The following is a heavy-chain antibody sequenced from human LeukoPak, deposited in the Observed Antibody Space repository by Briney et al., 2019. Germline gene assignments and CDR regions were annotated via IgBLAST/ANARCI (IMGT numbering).Heavy chain of an antibody. CDR1: GDSVSSKSAT. D-gene: IGHD6-19*01. J-gene: IGHJ4*02. V-gene: IGHV6-1*01. CDR2: TYYRSKWYN. CDR3: ARDPRVSAGWQFDY. Sequence: SQTLSLTCAISGDSVSSKSATWNWIRQPPSRGLEWLGKTYYRSKWYNDSAVSVTSRITISPDTSKNQFSLQLNSVTPEDTAVYYCARDPRVSAGWQFDYWGQGTLVTVSS.